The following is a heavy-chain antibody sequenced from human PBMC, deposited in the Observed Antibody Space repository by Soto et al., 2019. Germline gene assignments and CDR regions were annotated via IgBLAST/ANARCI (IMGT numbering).Heavy chain of an antibody. CDR2: ISGIGGST. D-gene: IGHD6-19*01. V-gene: IGHV3-23*01. CDR1: GFTFSSYA. Sequence: PGGSLRLSCAASGFTFSSYAMSWVRQAPGKGLDGVSAISGIGGSTYYADSVTGRFTISRDNSKHPLYLQMNSLRAEDTAVYYCAKSVGYSSGWYIDYWGQGTLVTVSS. J-gene: IGHJ4*02. CDR3: AKSVGYSSGWYIDY.